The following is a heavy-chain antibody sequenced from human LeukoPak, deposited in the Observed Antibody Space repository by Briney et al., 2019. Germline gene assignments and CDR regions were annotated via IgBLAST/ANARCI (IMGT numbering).Heavy chain of an antibody. D-gene: IGHD4-17*01. J-gene: IGHJ4*02. Sequence: AGGSLRLSCAASGFTFSSCAMSWVRQAPGKGLEWIAGICDGGGTTNYADSMEGRLNISRDKSKNTLFLRMIRLRAEHTAVYYCAKSYGVYLGYFASCSQGTLVTVPS. V-gene: IGHV3-23*01. CDR1: GFTFSSCA. CDR3: AKSYGVYLGYFAS. CDR2: ICDGGGTT.